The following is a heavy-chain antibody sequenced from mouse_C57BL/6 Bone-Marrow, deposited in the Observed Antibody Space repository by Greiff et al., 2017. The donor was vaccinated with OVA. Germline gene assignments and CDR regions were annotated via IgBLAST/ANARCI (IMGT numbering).Heavy chain of an antibody. Sequence: QVQLQQPGAELVMPGASVKLSCKASGYTFTSYWMHWVKQRPGQGLEWIGEIDPSDSYTNYNQKFKGKSTLTVDKSASTAYMQRSSLTSEDSAVYYCARGTTAFFDYWGQGTTLTVSS. CDR2: IDPSDSYT. D-gene: IGHD1-2*01. J-gene: IGHJ2*01. CDR1: GYTFTSYW. V-gene: IGHV1-69*01. CDR3: ARGTTAFFDY.